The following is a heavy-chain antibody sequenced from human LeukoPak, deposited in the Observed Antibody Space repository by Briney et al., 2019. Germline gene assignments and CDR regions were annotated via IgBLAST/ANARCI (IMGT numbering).Heavy chain of an antibody. D-gene: IGHD3-9*01. CDR2: ISTYNDNT. Sequence: ASVKVSCKASGYTFTNYGISWVRQAPGQGLEWMGWISTYNDNTNYAQKFQGRVTMTTDTSTSTAYMELRSLRSDDTAVYYCARSLEGVSRFFDWSENWFDPWGQGTLVTVSS. CDR3: ARSLEGVSRFFDWSENWFDP. J-gene: IGHJ5*02. CDR1: GYTFTNYG. V-gene: IGHV1-18*01.